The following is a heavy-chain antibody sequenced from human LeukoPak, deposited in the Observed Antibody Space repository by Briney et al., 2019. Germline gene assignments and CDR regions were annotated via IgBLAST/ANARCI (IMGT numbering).Heavy chain of an antibody. CDR3: ARLDNDGFFDY. V-gene: IGHV3-7*01. CDR1: GFTFRSYW. J-gene: IGHJ4*02. Sequence: GGSLRLSCAASGFTFRSYWMSWVRQAPGKGLKWVANIKQDGSEIYYVDSVKGRFTISRDNAKNSLYLQMNSLRAEDTAVYYCARLDNDGFFDYWGQGTLVTVSS. D-gene: IGHD3-10*01. CDR2: IKQDGSEI.